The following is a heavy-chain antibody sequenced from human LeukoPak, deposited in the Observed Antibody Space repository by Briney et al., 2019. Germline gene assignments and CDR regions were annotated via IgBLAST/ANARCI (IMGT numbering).Heavy chain of an antibody. CDR2: INHSGST. Sequence: KPSETLSLTCTVSGGSLSGRYWSWIRQPPGKGLEWIGEINHSGSTNYNPSLKSRVTISVDTSKNQFSLKLSSVTAADTAVYYCARGSSDYAFDYWGQGTLVTVSS. J-gene: IGHJ4*02. CDR3: ARGSSDYAFDY. D-gene: IGHD4-17*01. CDR1: GGSLSGRY. V-gene: IGHV4-34*01.